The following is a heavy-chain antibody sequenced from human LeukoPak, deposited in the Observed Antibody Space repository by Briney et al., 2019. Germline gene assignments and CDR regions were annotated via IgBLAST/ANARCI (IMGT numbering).Heavy chain of an antibody. D-gene: IGHD1-1*01. CDR2: IYYSGST. J-gene: IGHJ5*02. V-gene: IGHV4-59*01. Sequence: SETLSLTCTVSGGSISSYYWSWIRQPPGKGLEWIGYIYYSGSTNYNPFLKSRVTISVDTSKNQFSLKLSSVTAADTAVYYCARRTGTTFFGSWGWFDPWGQGTLVTVSS. CDR3: ARRTGTTFFGSWGWFDP. CDR1: GGSISSYY.